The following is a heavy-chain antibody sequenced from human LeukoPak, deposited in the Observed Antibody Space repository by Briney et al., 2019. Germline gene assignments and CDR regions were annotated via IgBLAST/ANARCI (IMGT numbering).Heavy chain of an antibody. CDR3: ARVISNWFDP. Sequence: SETLSLTCTVSGGSISSGGYYWSWIRQHPGKGLEWIGYIYYSGSTYYNPSLKSRVTISVDTSKNQFSLKLSSVTAADTAVYYCARVISNWFDPWGQGTLVTVST. J-gene: IGHJ5*02. CDR1: GGSISSGGYY. D-gene: IGHD3-16*02. CDR2: IYYSGST. V-gene: IGHV4-31*03.